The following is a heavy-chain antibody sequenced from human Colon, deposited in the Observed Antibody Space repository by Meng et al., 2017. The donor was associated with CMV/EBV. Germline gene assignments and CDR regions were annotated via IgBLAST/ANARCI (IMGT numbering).Heavy chain of an antibody. D-gene: IGHD5-18*01. CDR2: IFHSGAT. J-gene: IGHJ5*02. Sequence: GSLRLSCSVSNGSISSSLYYWGWIRQPPGKGLEWIGSIFHSGATYKNPSLKSRVTMSVDTSKNHFSLTLNSVTAADTAVYFCAREAGYMYRSNSFDPWGQGTLVTVSS. CDR3: AREAGYMYRSNSFDP. V-gene: IGHV4-39*07. CDR1: NGSISSSLYY.